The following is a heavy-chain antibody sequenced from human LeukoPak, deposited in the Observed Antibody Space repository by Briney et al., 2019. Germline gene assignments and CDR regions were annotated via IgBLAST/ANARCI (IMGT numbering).Heavy chain of an antibody. J-gene: IGHJ6*03. CDR2: ISSSGSTI. V-gene: IGHV3-48*03. CDR1: GFTFSSYE. CDR3: AREKAPYYYYMDV. Sequence: GGSLRLSCAASGFTFSSYEMNWVRQAPGKGLEWVSYISSSGSTIYYADSVKGRFTISRDNAKNSLYLQMNSLRAEDTALYYCAREKAPYYYYMDVWGKGTTVTVSS.